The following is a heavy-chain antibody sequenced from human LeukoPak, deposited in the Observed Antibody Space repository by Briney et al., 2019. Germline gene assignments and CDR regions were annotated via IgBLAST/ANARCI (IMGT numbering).Heavy chain of an antibody. CDR3: ARDMGYGDYDAFDI. V-gene: IGHV4-4*07. CDR1: GGSISSYY. Sequence: SETLSLTCTVSGGSISSYYWSWIRQPAGKGLEWIGRIYTSGSTNYNPSLKSRVTMSVDTSKNQFSLELSSVTAADTAVYYCARDMGYGDYDAFDIWGQGTMVTVSS. J-gene: IGHJ3*02. CDR2: IYTSGST. D-gene: IGHD4-17*01.